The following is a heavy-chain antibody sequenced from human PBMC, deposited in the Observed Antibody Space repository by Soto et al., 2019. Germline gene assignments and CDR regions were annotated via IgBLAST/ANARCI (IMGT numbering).Heavy chain of an antibody. J-gene: IGHJ6*02. V-gene: IGHV4-4*02. Sequence: ETLSLTCAVSGGSLSSSNCWCSVRQPPGKRLEWIGEIYHSGSTNYNPSLKSRVTISVDKSKNQFSLKLSSVTAADTAVYYCARSIFGVVIISMGPAYYYCMDFCRQPIMVSV. D-gene: IGHD3-3*01. CDR3: ARSIFGVVIISMGPAYYYCMDF. CDR1: GGSLSSSNC. CDR2: IYHSGST.